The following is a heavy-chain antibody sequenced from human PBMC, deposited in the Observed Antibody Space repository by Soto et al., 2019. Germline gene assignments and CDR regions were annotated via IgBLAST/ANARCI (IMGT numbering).Heavy chain of an antibody. CDR3: ARDVNGMFGGETAG. CDR1: GGTFSSYT. V-gene: IGHV1-69*08. Sequence: QVQLVQSGAEVKKPGSSVKVSCKASGGTFSSYTISWVRQAPGQGLEWMGRIIPILGIANYAQKFQGRVTITADKSTSTAYMELSSLRSEDTAVYYCARDVNGMFGGETAGWGQGTLVTVSS. D-gene: IGHD3-10*02. J-gene: IGHJ4*02. CDR2: IIPILGIA.